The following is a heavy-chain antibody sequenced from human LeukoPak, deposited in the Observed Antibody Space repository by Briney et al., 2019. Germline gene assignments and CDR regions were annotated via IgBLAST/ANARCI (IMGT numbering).Heavy chain of an antibody. Sequence: SETLSLTCAVYGGSFSGYYWSWIRQPPGKGLEWIGEINHSGSTNYNPSLKSRVTISVDTSKNQFSLKLSSVTAADTAVYYCARGGNYVWGSYRSYFDYWGQGTLVTVSS. CDR2: INHSGST. J-gene: IGHJ4*02. D-gene: IGHD3-16*02. V-gene: IGHV4-34*01. CDR1: GGSFSGYY. CDR3: ARGGNYVWGSYRSYFDY.